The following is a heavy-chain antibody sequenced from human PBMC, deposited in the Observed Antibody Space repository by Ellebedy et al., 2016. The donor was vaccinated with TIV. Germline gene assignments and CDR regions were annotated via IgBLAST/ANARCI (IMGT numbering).Heavy chain of an antibody. CDR2: IIPVFGST. CDR1: GGTFRNYA. CDR3: GRFTFDSSGYYHHYGMDV. V-gene: IGHV1-69*13. J-gene: IGHJ6*02. D-gene: IGHD3-22*01. Sequence: ASVKVSCKASGGTFRNYAISWVRQAPGQGLEWMGGIIPVFGSTNYAQKFQGRVTITADESTSTTYMELRSLRYEDKAVYYCGRFTFDSSGYYHHYGMDVWGQGTTVTVSS.